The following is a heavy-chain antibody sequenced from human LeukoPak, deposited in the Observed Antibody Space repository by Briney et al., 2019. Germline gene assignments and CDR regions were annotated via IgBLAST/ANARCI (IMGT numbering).Heavy chain of an antibody. CDR1: GFTFDDYA. D-gene: IGHD3-10*01. J-gene: IGHJ4*02. CDR3: AKDGYYYGSGSYFDY. V-gene: IGHV3-9*01. CDR2: ISWNSGSI. Sequence: PGGSLRLSCAASGFTFDDYAMHWVRQAPGKGLEWVSGISWNSGSIGYADSVKDRFTISRDNAKNSLYLQMNSLRAEDTALYYCAKDGYYYGSGSYFDYWGQGTLVTVSS.